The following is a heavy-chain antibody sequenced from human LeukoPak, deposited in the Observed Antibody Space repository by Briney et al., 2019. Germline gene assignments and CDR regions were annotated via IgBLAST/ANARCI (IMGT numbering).Heavy chain of an antibody. V-gene: IGHV3-30-3*01. CDR3: ARVVATIVVDMEDFQH. CDR2: ISYDGTNQ. J-gene: IGHJ1*01. Sequence: GRPLRLSCAASGFTFNTYTMHWVRQAPGKGLEWVALISYDGTNQYYADSVKGRFTISRDNSKSTVYLQMNGLRIEDTAMYYCARVVATIVVDMEDFQHWGQGTLVAVSS. CDR1: GFTFNTYT. D-gene: IGHD5-12*01.